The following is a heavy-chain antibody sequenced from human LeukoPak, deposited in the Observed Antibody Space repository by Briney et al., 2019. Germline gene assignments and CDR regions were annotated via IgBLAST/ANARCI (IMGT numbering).Heavy chain of an antibody. V-gene: IGHV1-24*01. D-gene: IGHD4-17*01. CDR2: FDPEDGET. Sequence: EASVKVSCKVSGYTLTELSMHWVRQAPGKGLEWMGGFDPEDGETIYAQKFQGRVTMTEDTSTDTAYMELSSLRSEDTAVYYCATGGTVTTVAYYYYGMDVWDQGTTVTVSS. J-gene: IGHJ6*02. CDR3: ATGGTVTTVAYYYYGMDV. CDR1: GYTLTELS.